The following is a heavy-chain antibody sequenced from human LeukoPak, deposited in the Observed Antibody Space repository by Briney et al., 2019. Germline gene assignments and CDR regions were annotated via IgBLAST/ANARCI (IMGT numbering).Heavy chain of an antibody. CDR2: INAGNGNT. Sequence: APVKVSCKASGYTFTSYAMHWVRQAPGQRVEWMGWINAGNGNTKYSQKFQGRVTITRDTSASTAYMELSSLRPEDTAVYYCATHCSSTSCALYWGQGTLVTVSS. CDR1: GYTFTSYA. V-gene: IGHV1-3*01. J-gene: IGHJ4*02. CDR3: ATHCSSTSCALY. D-gene: IGHD2-2*01.